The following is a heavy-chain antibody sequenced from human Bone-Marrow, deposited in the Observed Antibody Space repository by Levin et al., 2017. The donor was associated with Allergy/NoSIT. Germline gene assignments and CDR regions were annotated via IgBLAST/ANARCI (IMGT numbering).Heavy chain of an antibody. CDR2: ISYDGHDK. Sequence: HAGGSLRLSCAASGFTFGSYGMHWVRQAPGKGLEWVAVISYDGHDKYYADSVQGRFTISRDNSKNILSLQMNSLRAEDTALYYCARIFSSYYMDVWGKGTTVTVSS. J-gene: IGHJ6*03. V-gene: IGHV3-30*03. D-gene: IGHD3-9*01. CDR1: GFTFGSYG. CDR3: ARIFSSYYMDV.